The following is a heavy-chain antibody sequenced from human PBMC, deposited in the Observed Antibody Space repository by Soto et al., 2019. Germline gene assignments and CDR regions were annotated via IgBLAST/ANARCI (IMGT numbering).Heavy chain of an antibody. D-gene: IGHD3-10*01. J-gene: IGHJ5*02. CDR2: IYYSGST. Sequence: TSETLSLTCTVSGGSISSGGYYWSWIRQHPGKGLEWIGYIYYSGSTYYNPSLKSRVTISVDTSKNQFSLKLSSVTAADTAVYYCARERFGELSDWFDPWGQGTLVTVSS. V-gene: IGHV4-31*03. CDR3: ARERFGELSDWFDP. CDR1: GGSISSGGYY.